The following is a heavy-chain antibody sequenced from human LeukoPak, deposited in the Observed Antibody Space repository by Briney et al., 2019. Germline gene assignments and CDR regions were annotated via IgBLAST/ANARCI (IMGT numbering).Heavy chain of an antibody. V-gene: IGHV3-7*01. CDR1: GSTHTPHC. J-gene: IGHJ3*02. CDR2: IKQDGSEK. D-gene: IGHD3-22*01. CDR3: ASVAWGDYYDSSFYYYGGAFDI. Sequence: GASQRLHCAASGSTHTPHCTSTARHAPGKGLECLANIKQDGSEKYYVDSVKGRFPLSRHNAKNSLYLQINSLRAEDTAVYYCASVAWGDYYDSSFYYYGGAFDIWGQGTMPTVSS.